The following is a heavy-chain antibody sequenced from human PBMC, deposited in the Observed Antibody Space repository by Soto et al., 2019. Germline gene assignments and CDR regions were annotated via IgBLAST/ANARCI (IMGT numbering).Heavy chain of an antibody. V-gene: IGHV3-23*01. CDR2: ISGSGGYT. CDR3: AKDRGYCSGGRCPLGDYYYYMDV. D-gene: IGHD2-15*01. CDR1: GFTFSRNA. J-gene: IGHJ6*03. Sequence: EVQLLESGGGLVQPGGSLRLSCAASGFTFSRNAMSWVRQAPGTGLEWVSAISGSGGYTYYADSVKGRFTISRDNSKNTLYLQLNSLRAEDTAVYYCAKDRGYCSGGRCPLGDYYYYMDVWGKGTTVTVSS.